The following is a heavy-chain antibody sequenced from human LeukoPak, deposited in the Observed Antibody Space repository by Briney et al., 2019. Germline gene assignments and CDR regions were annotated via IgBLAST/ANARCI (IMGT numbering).Heavy chain of an antibody. CDR1: GFTFSSYG. CDR3: ARDGHYYDSSGYPFDY. Sequence: PGGSLRLSCAASGFTFSSYGMHWVRQAPGKGLECVADIWYDGSNKYYADSVKGRFTISRDNSKNTLYLQMNSLRAEDTAVYYCARDGHYYDSSGYPFDYWGQGTLVTVSS. J-gene: IGHJ4*02. CDR2: IWYDGSNK. D-gene: IGHD3-22*01. V-gene: IGHV3-33*01.